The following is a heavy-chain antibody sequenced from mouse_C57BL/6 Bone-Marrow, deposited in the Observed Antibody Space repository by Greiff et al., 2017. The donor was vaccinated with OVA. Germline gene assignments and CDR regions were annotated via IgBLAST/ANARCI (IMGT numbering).Heavy chain of an antibody. Sequence: DVMLVESGGGLVQPGGSMKLSCVASGFTFSNYWMNWVRQSPEKGLEWVAQIRLKSDNYATHYAESVKGRFTISRDDSKSSVYLQMNNLRAEDTGIYYCTSSGYFDVWGTGTTVTVSS. V-gene: IGHV6-3*01. CDR2: IRLKSDNYAT. J-gene: IGHJ1*03. CDR1: GFTFSNYW. D-gene: IGHD6-1*01. CDR3: TSSGYFDV.